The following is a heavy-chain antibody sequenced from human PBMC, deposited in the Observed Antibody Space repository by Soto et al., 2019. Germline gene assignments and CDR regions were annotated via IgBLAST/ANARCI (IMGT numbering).Heavy chain of an antibody. Sequence: SETLSLTCSVSGGSIGSSSYYFGWIRQPPGKGLEWIGSLYYTGTTYYNSSLKSRVTISADKSQNQFSLRLSSVTAADTAVYYCGAYGRRPYCYDWFDPWGQGSLVTVSS. V-gene: IGHV4-39*01. D-gene: IGHD2-2*01. J-gene: IGHJ5*02. CDR2: LYYTGTT. CDR3: GAYGRRPYCYDWFDP. CDR1: GGSIGSSSYY.